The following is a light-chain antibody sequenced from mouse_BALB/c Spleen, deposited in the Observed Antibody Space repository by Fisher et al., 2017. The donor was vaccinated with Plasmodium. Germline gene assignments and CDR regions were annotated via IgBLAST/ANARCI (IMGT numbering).Light chain of an antibody. CDR2: KVS. CDR1: QSLLHSYGDTY. CDR3: WQGTHFPLT. V-gene: IGKV1-110*01. J-gene: IGKJ5*01. Sequence: VITQSPLSLPVSLGDQASISCRSSQSLLHSYGDTYLHWHLQRPGQSLKLLIYKVSNRFSGVPDRFTGSGTGTDFTLKISRVEAEDLGIYYCWQGTHFPLTFGAGTRLELK.